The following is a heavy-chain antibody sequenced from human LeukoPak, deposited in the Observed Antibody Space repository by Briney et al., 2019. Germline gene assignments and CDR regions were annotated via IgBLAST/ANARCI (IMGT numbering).Heavy chain of an antibody. V-gene: IGHV3-30*03. CDR2: ISYDASNK. CDR3: ARDYGSGSYYIDN. J-gene: IGHJ4*02. D-gene: IGHD3-10*01. Sequence: PGGSLRLSCAASGFTFSSYGIHWVRQAPGKGLEWVALISYDASNKYYADSVKGRFTISRDNSKNTLYLQMNSLRAEDTAVYYCARDYGSGSYYIDNWGQGTLVTVSS. CDR1: GFTFSSYG.